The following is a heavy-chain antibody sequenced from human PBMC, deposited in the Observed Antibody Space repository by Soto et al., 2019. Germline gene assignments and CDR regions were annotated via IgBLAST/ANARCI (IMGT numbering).Heavy chain of an antibody. V-gene: IGHV4-61*01. CDR3: ARGEGLYDRRGYRSIYCAS. D-gene: IGHD3-22*01. CDR2: IYRSGTT. Sequence: PEKLRDTKTVSGGSVSSGSYYWSWIRQPPGKGLEWIGYIYRSGTTNYNPSLKSRVTISVDTSKSQFSLKLTSVTAADTAVYYCARGEGLYDRRGYRSIYCASWGLG. CDR1: GGSVSSGSYY. J-gene: IGHJ5*02.